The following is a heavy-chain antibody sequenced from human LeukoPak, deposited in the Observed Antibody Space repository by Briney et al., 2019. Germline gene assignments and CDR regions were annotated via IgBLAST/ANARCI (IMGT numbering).Heavy chain of an antibody. D-gene: IGHD2-15*01. CDR1: GGSISNSNYY. J-gene: IGHJ4*02. Sequence: SETLSLTCTVSGGSISNSNYYWSWIRQPPGKGLEWIGEINHSGSTNYNPSLKSRVTISVDTSKNQFCLKLSSVTAADTAVYYCARVWDCSGGSCYSAFDYWGQGTLVTVSS. V-gene: IGHV4-39*07. CDR2: INHSGST. CDR3: ARVWDCSGGSCYSAFDY.